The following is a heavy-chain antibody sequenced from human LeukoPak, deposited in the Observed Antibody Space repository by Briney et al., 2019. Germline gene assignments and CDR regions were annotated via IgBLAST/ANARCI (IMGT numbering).Heavy chain of an antibody. CDR3: AKSAGSSWYWGYYSDY. V-gene: IGHV3-30*18. CDR1: GFTFSSYG. CDR2: ISYDGSNK. D-gene: IGHD6-13*01. Sequence: GGSLRLSCAASGFTFSSYGMHWVRQAPGKGLEWVAVISYDGSNKYYADSVKGRFTISRDNSKNTLYLQMNSLRAEDTAVYYCAKSAGSSWYWGYYSDYWGQGTLVTVSS. J-gene: IGHJ4*02.